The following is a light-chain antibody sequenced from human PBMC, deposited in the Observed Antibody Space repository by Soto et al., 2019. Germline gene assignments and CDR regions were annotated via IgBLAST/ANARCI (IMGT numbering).Light chain of an antibody. J-gene: IGKJ4*01. CDR3: QQSYSTPLT. CDR1: QSISSY. CDR2: AAS. Sequence: DIQMTQSPSTRSASVGDRVTIPCRASQSISSYLNWYQQKPGKAPKLLIYAASSLQSGVPSRFSGSGSGTDFTLTISSLQPEDFATYYCQQSYSTPLTFGGGTKVDI. V-gene: IGKV1-39*01.